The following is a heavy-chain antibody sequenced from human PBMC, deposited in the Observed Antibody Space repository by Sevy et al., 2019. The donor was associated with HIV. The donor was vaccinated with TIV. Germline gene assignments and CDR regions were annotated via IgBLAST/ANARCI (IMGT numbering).Heavy chain of an antibody. V-gene: IGHV3-21*01. D-gene: IGHD2-21*01. CDR1: GFTFSSYT. CDR2: ISSSSSRL. Sequence: GGSLRLSCAASGFTFSSYTMNWVRQAPGKGLEWVTSISSSSSRLYYADSLKGRFTISRDNAKNSLFLQMNSLRAEDMAVYYCAREGITIHFEYWGQGTLVTISS. J-gene: IGHJ4*02. CDR3: AREGITIHFEY.